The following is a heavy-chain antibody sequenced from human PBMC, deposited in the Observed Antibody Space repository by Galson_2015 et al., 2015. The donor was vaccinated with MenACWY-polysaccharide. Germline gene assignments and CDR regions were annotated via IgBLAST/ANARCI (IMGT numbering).Heavy chain of an antibody. CDR1: GFTVSSYR. J-gene: IGHJ4*02. Sequence: SLSLSCAASGFTVSSYRMNWVRQAPGTGLEWVSYISSGGTIYYADSVNGRFNISRDHAKHALYLQMNSLRDDDTAVYYCARVLKGLVGATPDYWGQGTLVTVSS. V-gene: IGHV3-48*02. CDR3: ARVLKGLVGATPDY. D-gene: IGHD1-26*01. CDR2: ISSGGTI.